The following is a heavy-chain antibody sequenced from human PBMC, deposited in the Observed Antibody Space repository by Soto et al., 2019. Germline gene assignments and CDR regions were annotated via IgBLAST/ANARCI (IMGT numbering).Heavy chain of an antibody. CDR2: IYYSGST. D-gene: IGHD1-1*01. J-gene: IGHJ4*02. V-gene: IGHV4-59*01. CDR3: ARYLPGNHHFDY. CDR1: GGSISSYY. Sequence: QVQLQESGPGLVKPSETLSLTCTVSGGSISSYYWSWIRQPPGKGLEWIGYIYYSGSTNYNPSLKSRVTISVDTSKNQFSLKLSSVTAADTAVYYCARYLPGNHHFDYWGQGTLVTVSS.